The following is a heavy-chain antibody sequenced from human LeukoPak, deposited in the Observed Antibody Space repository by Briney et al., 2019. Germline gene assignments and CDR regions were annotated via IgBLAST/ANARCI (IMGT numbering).Heavy chain of an antibody. V-gene: IGHV1-69*04. CDR2: IIPILGIA. D-gene: IGHD3-3*01. Sequence: ASVKVSCKASGGTFSSYTISWVRQAPGQGLEWMGRIIPILGIANYARKFQGRVTITADKSTSTAYMELSSLRSEDTAVYYCARDPNFWSGRNDYWGQGTLVTVSS. CDR3: ARDPNFWSGRNDY. CDR1: GGTFSSYT. J-gene: IGHJ4*02.